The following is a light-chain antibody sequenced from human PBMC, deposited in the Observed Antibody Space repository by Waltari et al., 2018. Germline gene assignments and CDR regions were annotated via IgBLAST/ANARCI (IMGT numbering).Light chain of an antibody. Sequence: QSALTQPASVSGSPGQSITLSCTGTSSDAGRYNLVSWYQQHPGKAPKLMIYEGSKRPSGVSNRFSGSKSGNTASLTISGLRAEDEADYYCCSYAGSSTLVFGGGTKLTVL. CDR2: EGS. CDR1: SSDAGRYNL. V-gene: IGLV2-23*01. CDR3: CSYAGSSTLV. J-gene: IGLJ3*02.